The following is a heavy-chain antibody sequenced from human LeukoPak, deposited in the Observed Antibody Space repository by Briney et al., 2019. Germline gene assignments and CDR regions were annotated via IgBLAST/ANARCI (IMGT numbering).Heavy chain of an antibody. CDR3: ARAHCSSTSCYLAFDI. V-gene: IGHV4-59*01. J-gene: IGHJ3*02. CDR2: ICYSGST. Sequence: SETLSLTCTVSGGSISSYYWSWIRQPPGKGLEWIGYICYSGSTNYNPSLKSRVTISVDTSKNQFSLKLSSVTAADTAVYYCARAHCSSTSCYLAFDIWGQGTMVTVSS. CDR1: GGSISSYY. D-gene: IGHD2-2*01.